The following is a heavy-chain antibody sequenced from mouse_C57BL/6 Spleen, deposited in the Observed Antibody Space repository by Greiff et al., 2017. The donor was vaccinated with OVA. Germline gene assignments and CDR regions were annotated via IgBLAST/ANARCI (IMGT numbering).Heavy chain of an antibody. Sequence: EVKLQESGPGLVKPSQSLSLTCSVTGYSITSGYYWNWIRQFPGNKLEWMGYISYDGSNNYNPSLKNRISITRDTSKNQFFLKLNSVTTEDTATYYCATPAYYSNWMDYWGQGTSVTVSS. J-gene: IGHJ4*01. D-gene: IGHD2-5*01. CDR1: GYSITSGYY. V-gene: IGHV3-6*01. CDR3: ATPAYYSNWMDY. CDR2: ISYDGSN.